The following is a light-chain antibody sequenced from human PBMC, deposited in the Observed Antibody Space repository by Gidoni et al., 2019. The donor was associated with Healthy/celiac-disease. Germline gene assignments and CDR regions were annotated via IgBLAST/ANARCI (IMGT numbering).Light chain of an antibody. CDR2: KDS. J-gene: IGLJ2*01. Sequence: SYELTQQPSVSVSPGQTARITCSGDALPKQYAYWYQQKPGQAPVLVIYKDSERPSGIPERFSGSSSGTTVTLTISGVQAEDEADYYCQSADSSGTYVVFGGGTKLTVL. V-gene: IGLV3-25*02. CDR3: QSADSSGTYVV. CDR1: ALPKQY.